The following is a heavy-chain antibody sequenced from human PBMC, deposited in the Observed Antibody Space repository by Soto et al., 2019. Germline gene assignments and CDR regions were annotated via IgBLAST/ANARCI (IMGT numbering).Heavy chain of an antibody. J-gene: IGHJ4*02. D-gene: IGHD2-2*01. Sequence: SGGSLRLSCAASGFTFDDYGMSWVRQAPGKGLEWVSGINWNGGSTGYADSVKGRFTISRDNAKNSLYLQMNSLRAEDTALYHCAIVVGYCSSTSCPFAYYFDYWGQGTLVTVSS. V-gene: IGHV3-20*01. CDR3: AIVVGYCSSTSCPFAYYFDY. CDR2: INWNGGST. CDR1: GFTFDDYG.